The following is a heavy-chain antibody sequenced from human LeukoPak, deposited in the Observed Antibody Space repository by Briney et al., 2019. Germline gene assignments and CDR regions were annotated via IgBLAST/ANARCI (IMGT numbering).Heavy chain of an antibody. J-gene: IGHJ4*02. Sequence: ASVKVSCKASGYTLTIHYMYWVRQAPGQGLEWMGIINPSGGSTSYAQKFQGRVTMTRDTSTSTVHMELSSLRSEDTAVYYCARGSGSHPGYWGQGTLVTVSS. D-gene: IGHD1-26*01. V-gene: IGHV1-46*01. CDR2: INPSGGST. CDR3: ARGSGSHPGY. CDR1: GYTLTIHY.